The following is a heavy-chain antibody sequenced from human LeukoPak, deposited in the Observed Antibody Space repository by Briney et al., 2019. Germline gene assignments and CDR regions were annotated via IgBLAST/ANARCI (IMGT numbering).Heavy chain of an antibody. V-gene: IGHV1-8*01. CDR2: MNPNSGNT. CDR3: ARPGGLKARRQVGATEGGYAFDI. Sequence: GASVKVSCKASGYTFTSYDINWVRQATGQGLEWMGWMNPNSGNTGYAQKFQGRVTMTRNTSISTAYMELSSLRSEDTAVYYCARPGGLKARRQVGATEGGYAFDIWGQGTMVTVSS. D-gene: IGHD1-26*01. CDR1: GYTFTSYD. J-gene: IGHJ3*02.